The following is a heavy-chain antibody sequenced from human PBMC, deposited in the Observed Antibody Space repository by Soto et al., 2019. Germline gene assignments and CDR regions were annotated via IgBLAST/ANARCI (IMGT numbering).Heavy chain of an antibody. CDR2: ISPYNGNT. CDR3: ARDQHFFDSSGYYDD. V-gene: IGHV1-18*04. Sequence: QIQLVQSAAEVKKPGASVKVSCKTSGYTFVSYGISWVRQAPGQGLEWMGWISPYNGNTNFAQRFRGRVTLTTDTSTDIVYMDLWSLKSDDTAVYYCARDQHFFDSSGYYDDWGQGTLITVSS. D-gene: IGHD3-22*01. J-gene: IGHJ4*02. CDR1: GYTFVSYG.